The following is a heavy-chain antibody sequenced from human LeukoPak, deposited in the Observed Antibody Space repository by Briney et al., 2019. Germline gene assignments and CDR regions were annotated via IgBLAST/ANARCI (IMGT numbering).Heavy chain of an antibody. CDR2: IYYSGST. D-gene: IGHD6-19*01. V-gene: IGHV4-61*01. Sequence: SETLSLTCTVSGYSISSGYYWSWIRQPPGKGLEWIGYIYYSGSTNYNPSLKSRVTISVDTSKNQFSLKLSSVTAADTAVYYCARGSGWYPYTMDYWGQGTLVTVSS. J-gene: IGHJ4*02. CDR3: ARGSGWYPYTMDY. CDR1: GYSISSGYY.